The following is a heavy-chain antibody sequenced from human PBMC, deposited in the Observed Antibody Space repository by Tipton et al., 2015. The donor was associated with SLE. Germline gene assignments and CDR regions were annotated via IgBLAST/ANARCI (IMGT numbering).Heavy chain of an antibody. V-gene: IGHV4-59*11. J-gene: IGHJ4*02. CDR2: IYYSGTA. CDR3: ARSEYSSGLIDY. D-gene: IGHD6-19*01. Sequence: TLSLTCTVSGGSISSHFWTWIRQPPGKGLEWIGFIYYSGTATYSPSLKGRVTISVDTSKKQFSLKLSSVTAADTAVYYCARSEYSSGLIDYWGQGTLVTVSS. CDR1: GGSISSHF.